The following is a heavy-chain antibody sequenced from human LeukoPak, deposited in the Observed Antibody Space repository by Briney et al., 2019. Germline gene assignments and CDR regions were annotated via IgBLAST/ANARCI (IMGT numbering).Heavy chain of an antibody. CDR3: ARPRGYCSAGVCYFYP. Sequence: PSETLSLTCIVSGASLSTSSYYWAWIRQPPGKGLEYIGSVYYTGSTFYNPSLKSRVTISVDTSKNQFSLKLSSVTAADTAVYYCARPRGYCSAGVCYFYPWGQGTLVTVSS. CDR2: VYYTGST. CDR1: GASLSTSSYY. D-gene: IGHD2-8*02. J-gene: IGHJ5*02. V-gene: IGHV4-39*01.